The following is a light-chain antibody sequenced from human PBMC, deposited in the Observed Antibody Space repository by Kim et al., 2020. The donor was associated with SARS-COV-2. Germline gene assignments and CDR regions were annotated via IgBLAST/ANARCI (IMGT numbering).Light chain of an antibody. V-gene: IGLV1-47*01. CDR2: MYD. J-gene: IGLJ2*01. CDR3: AARDDSLSGHVV. CDR1: GSSVAINS. Sequence: QRVTIACSGSGSSVAINSVSGYQKLPGAAHNLLIYMYDQRPSGVPVRFSGSKSGTATSLAISGLRSEDEADYYCAARDDSLSGHVVFGGGTQLTVL.